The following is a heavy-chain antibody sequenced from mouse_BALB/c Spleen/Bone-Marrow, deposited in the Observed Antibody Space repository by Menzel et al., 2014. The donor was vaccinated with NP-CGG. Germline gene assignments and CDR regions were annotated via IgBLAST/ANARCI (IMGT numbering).Heavy chain of an antibody. CDR1: GYSFTGYF. D-gene: IGHD1-1*01. CDR3: ARSRYYGSSYFDY. Sequence: EVQLQQSGPELVKPGASVKISCKASGYSFTGYFMNWVMQSHGKSLEWIGRINPYNGDTFYNQKFKGKATLTVDKSSSTALMELRSLASEDSAVYYCARSRYYGSSYFDYWGQGTTLTVSS. J-gene: IGHJ2*01. V-gene: IGHV1-20*02. CDR2: INPYNGDT.